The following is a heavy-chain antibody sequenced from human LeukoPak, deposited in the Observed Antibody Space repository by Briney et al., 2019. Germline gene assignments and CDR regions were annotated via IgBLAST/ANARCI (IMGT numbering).Heavy chain of an antibody. CDR1: GGSFSGYY. J-gene: IGHJ6*03. CDR3: ARRPRDYYGSGSYYPSPYYYYYYYMDV. D-gene: IGHD3-10*01. CDR2: INHSGST. V-gene: IGHV4-34*01. Sequence: SETLSPTCAVYGGSFSGYYWSWIRQPPGKGLEWIGEINHSGSTNYNPSLKSRVTISVDTSKNQFSLKLSSVTAADTAVYYCARRPRDYYGSGSYYPSPYYYYYYYMDVWGKGTTVTVSS.